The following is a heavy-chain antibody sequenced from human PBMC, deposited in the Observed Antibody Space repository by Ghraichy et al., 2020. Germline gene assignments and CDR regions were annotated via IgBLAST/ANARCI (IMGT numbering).Heavy chain of an antibody. Sequence: SETLSLTCTVSGGSISSYYWSWIRQPPGKGLEWIGYIYTSGSTNYNPSLKSRVTISVDTSKNQFSLKLSSVTAADTAVYYCARGYKGSHAFDIWGQGTMVTVSS. CDR3: ARGYKGSHAFDI. J-gene: IGHJ3*02. V-gene: IGHV4-4*09. CDR2: IYTSGST. CDR1: GGSISSYY. D-gene: IGHD5-18*01.